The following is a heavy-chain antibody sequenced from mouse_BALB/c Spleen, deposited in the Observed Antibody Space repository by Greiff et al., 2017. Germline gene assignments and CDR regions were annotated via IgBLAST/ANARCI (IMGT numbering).Heavy chain of an antibody. CDR3: ARMITTVRNY. CDR2: IDPENGNT. CDR1: GFNIKDYY. Sequence: EVQLVESGAELVRPGALVKLSCKASGFNIKDYYMHWVKQRPEQGLEWIGWIDPENGNTIYDPKFQGKASITADTSSNTAYLQLSSLTSEDTAVYYCARMITTVRNYWGQGTSVTVSS. V-gene: IGHV14-1*02. J-gene: IGHJ4*01. D-gene: IGHD2-4*01.